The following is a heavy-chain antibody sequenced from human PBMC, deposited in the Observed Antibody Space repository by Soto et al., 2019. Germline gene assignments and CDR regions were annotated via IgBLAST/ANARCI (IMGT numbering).Heavy chain of an antibody. V-gene: IGHV4-34*01. CDR3: ARGGGLAYCGGDCHFDY. Sequence: QVQLQQWGAGLLKPSETLSLTCAVYGGSFSGYYWSWIGQPPGKGLEWIGEINHSGSTNYNPSLKSRVTISVDTSKNQFSLKLSSVTAADTAVYYCARGGGLAYCGGDCHFDYWGQGTLVTVSS. D-gene: IGHD2-21*02. CDR2: INHSGST. CDR1: GGSFSGYY. J-gene: IGHJ4*02.